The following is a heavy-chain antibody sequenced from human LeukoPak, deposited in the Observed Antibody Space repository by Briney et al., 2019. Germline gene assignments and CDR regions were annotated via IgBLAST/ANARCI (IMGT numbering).Heavy chain of an antibody. D-gene: IGHD6-13*01. CDR3: ARLIAAAGSY. J-gene: IGHJ4*02. V-gene: IGHV1-46*01. Sequence: GASVKVSFKASGYTFTSYYMHWVRQAPGQGLEWMGIINPSGGSTSXAXKFQGRVTMTRDTSTSTVYMELSSLRSEDTAVYYCARLIAAAGSYWGQGTLVTVSS. CDR2: INPSGGST. CDR1: GYTFTSYY.